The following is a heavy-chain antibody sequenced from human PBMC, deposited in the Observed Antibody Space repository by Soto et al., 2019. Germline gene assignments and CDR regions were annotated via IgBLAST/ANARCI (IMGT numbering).Heavy chain of an antibody. D-gene: IGHD3-16*01. CDR2: IIPIFGTA. Sequence: SVKVSCKASGGTFSSYAISWVRQAPGQGLEWMGGIIPIFGTANYAQKFQGRVTITADESTSTAYMELSSLRSEDTAVYYCAREGVNYYYGMDVWGQGTTVTVSS. V-gene: IGHV1-69*13. J-gene: IGHJ6*02. CDR3: AREGVNYYYGMDV. CDR1: GGTFSSYA.